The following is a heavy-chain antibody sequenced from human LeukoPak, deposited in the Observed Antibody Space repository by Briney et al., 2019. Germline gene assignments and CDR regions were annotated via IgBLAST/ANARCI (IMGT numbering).Heavy chain of an antibody. Sequence: SETLSLTCTVSGYSISSGYYWGWIRQPPGKGLEWIGRIYSSGSTNYNPSLKSRVTISVDTSKNQFSLKLNSVTAADTAVYYCARHSPVGIYYFDYWGQGTLVTVSS. CDR1: GYSISSGYY. D-gene: IGHD1-26*01. CDR2: IYSSGST. J-gene: IGHJ4*02. V-gene: IGHV4-38-2*02. CDR3: ARHSPVGIYYFDY.